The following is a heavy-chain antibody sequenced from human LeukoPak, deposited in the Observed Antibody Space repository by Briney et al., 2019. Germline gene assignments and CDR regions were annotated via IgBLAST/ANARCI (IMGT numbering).Heavy chain of an antibody. CDR2: ISGSGGST. V-gene: IGHV3-23*01. D-gene: IGHD3-10*01. J-gene: IGHJ6*03. CDR1: GFTFSSYA. CDR3: AKTPITMVRGVTLGYMDV. Sequence: PGGSLRLSCAASGFTFSSYAMSWVRQAPGKGLEWVSAISGSGGSTYYADSVKGRFTISRDNSKNTLYLQMNSLRAEDTAVYYCAKTPITMVRGVTLGYMDVWGKGTTVTVSS.